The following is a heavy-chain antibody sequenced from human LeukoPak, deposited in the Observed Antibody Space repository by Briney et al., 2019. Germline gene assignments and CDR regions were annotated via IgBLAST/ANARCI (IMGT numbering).Heavy chain of an antibody. D-gene: IGHD6-13*01. J-gene: IGHJ5*02. CDR1: GGSISSYY. CDR2: IYYSGST. V-gene: IGHV4-59*01. Sequence: PSETLSLTCTVSGGSISSYYWSWIRQPPGKGLEWIGYIYYSGSTNYNPSLKSRVTISVDTSKNHFSLKVSSVTAADTAVYYCARGSIAAAEGSHWFDPWGQGTLVTVSS. CDR3: ARGSIAAAEGSHWFDP.